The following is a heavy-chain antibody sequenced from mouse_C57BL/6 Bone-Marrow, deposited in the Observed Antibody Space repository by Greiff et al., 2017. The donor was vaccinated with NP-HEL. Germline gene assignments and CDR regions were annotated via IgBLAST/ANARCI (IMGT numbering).Heavy chain of an antibody. V-gene: IGHV1-4*01. CDR2: INPSSGYT. D-gene: IGHD2-4*01. Sequence: QVQLQQSGAELARPGASVKMSCKASGYTFTSYTMHWVKQRPGQGLEWIGYINPSSGYTKYNQKFKDKATLTADKSSSTAYMQLSSLTSEDSAVYYCARPCGDYDFAYWGQGTLVTVSA. CDR1: GYTFTSYT. J-gene: IGHJ3*01. CDR3: ARPCGDYDFAY.